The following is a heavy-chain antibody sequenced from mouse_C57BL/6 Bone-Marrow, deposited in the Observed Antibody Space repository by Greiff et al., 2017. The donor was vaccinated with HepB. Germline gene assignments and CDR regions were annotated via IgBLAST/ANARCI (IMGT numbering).Heavy chain of an antibody. Sequence: VKLMESGAELARPGASVKLSCKASGYTFTSYGISWVKQRTGQGLEWIGEIYPRSGNTYYNEKFKGKATLTADKSSSTAYMELLSLTSEDSAVYFCSRKLLYYGNSYYYFDYWGQGTTLTVSS. CDR2: IYPRSGNT. V-gene: IGHV1-81*01. CDR1: GYTFTSYG. D-gene: IGHD1-1*01. CDR3: SRKLLYYGNSYYYFDY. J-gene: IGHJ2*01.